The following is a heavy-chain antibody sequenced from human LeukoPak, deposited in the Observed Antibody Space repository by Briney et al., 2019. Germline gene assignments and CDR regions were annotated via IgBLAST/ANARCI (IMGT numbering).Heavy chain of an antibody. CDR3: ATEMGTYYDFWSGYGPLST. Sequence: GASVKVSCKASGYTFTSYGISWVRQAPGQGLEWMGWISAYNGNTNYAQKLQGRVTMTTDTSTSTAYMELRSLRSEDTAVYYCATEMGTYYDFWSGYGPLSTWGQGTLVTVSS. J-gene: IGHJ5*02. V-gene: IGHV1-18*01. CDR2: ISAYNGNT. D-gene: IGHD3-3*01. CDR1: GYTFTSYG.